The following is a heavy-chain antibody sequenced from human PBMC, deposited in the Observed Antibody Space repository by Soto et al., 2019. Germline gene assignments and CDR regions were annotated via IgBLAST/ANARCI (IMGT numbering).Heavy chain of an antibody. D-gene: IGHD1-26*01. CDR2: IYYSGST. J-gene: IGHJ4*02. CDR1: GGSISSSSYY. CDR3: ARSEATGLDY. Sequence: SETLSLTCTVSGGSISSSSYYWGWIRQPPGKGLEWIGYIYYSGSTYYNPSLKSRVTISVDTSKNQFSLKLSSVTAADTAVYYCARSEATGLDYWGQGTLVTVSS. V-gene: IGHV4-31*03.